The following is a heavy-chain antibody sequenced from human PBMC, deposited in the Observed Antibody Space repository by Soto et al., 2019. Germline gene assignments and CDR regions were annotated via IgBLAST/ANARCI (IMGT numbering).Heavy chain of an antibody. CDR3: ARLKGSGSYYNVIIWYVFDP. CDR2: INHSGST. V-gene: IGHV4-34*01. J-gene: IGHJ5*02. D-gene: IGHD3-10*01. CDR1: GGSFSGYY. Sequence: SETLSLTCAVYGGSFSGYYWSWIRQPPGKGLEWIGEINHSGSTNYNPSLKSRVTISVDTSKNQFSLKLSSVTAADTAVYYCARLKGSGSYYNVIIWYVFDPWGQGTLVTVSS.